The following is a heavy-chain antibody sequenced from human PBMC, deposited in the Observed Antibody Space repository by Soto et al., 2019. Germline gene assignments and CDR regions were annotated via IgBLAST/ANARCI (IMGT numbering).Heavy chain of an antibody. J-gene: IGHJ4*02. V-gene: IGHV1-3*01. CDR3: ARDAQNSTPLDY. CDR1: GSTFTDFA. D-gene: IGHD6-13*01. Sequence: QVKLVQSGAEVTKPGASVKVSCKASGSTFTDFAIHWVRQAPGQRLEWMAWINAGDGNTKYSQKFQGSVTITRDTSASTAYMELSSLRSEDTAVYYCARDAQNSTPLDYWGQGTMVTVSS. CDR2: INAGDGNT.